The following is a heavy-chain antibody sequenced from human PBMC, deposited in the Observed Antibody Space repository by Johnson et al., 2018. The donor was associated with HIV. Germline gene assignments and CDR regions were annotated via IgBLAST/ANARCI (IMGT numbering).Heavy chain of an antibody. Sequence: VQLVESGGGVVRPGGSLRLSCAASGFTFDDYGMSWVSQAPGKGLEWVSGINWNGGSTGSADSVTGRFTISRDTAKNTLYRQMNSRRAEDTAGYYCARDCRLSGSTSCHDAFDIWGQGTMVTVSS. J-gene: IGHJ3*02. CDR1: GFTFDDYG. CDR2: INWNGGST. CDR3: ARDCRLSGSTSCHDAFDI. V-gene: IGHV3-20*04. D-gene: IGHD2-2*01.